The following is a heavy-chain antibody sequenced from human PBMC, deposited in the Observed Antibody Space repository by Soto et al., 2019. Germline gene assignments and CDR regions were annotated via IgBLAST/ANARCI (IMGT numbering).Heavy chain of an antibody. CDR3: AKHITIFGVAHYYGMDV. CDR2: ISYDGSNK. V-gene: IGHV3-30*18. CDR1: GFTFSSYG. D-gene: IGHD3-3*01. Sequence: GGSLRLSCAASGFTFSSYGMHWVRQAPGKGLEWVAVISYDGSNKYYADSVKGRFTISRDNSKNTLYLQMNSLRAEDTAVYYCAKHITIFGVAHYYGMDVWGQGTTVTVSS. J-gene: IGHJ6*02.